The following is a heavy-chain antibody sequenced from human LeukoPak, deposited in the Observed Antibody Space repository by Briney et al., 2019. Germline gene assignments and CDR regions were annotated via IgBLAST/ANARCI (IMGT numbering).Heavy chain of an antibody. D-gene: IGHD3-3*01. CDR2: IYPGDSDT. V-gene: IGHV5-51*01. J-gene: IGHJ4*02. CDR3: ARQTFWSGYYDDYFDY. CDR1: GYSFTSYW. Sequence: GESLKISCKGSGYSFTSYWIGWVRQMPGKGLEWMGIIYPGDSDTRYSPSFQGQVTISADKSISTAYLRWSSLKASDTAMYYCARQTFWSGYYDDYFDYWGQGTLVTVSS.